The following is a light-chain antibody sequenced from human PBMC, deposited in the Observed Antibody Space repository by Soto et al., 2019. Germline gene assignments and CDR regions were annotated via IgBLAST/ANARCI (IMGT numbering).Light chain of an antibody. CDR2: DAS. J-gene: IGKJ5*01. CDR3: QQYNNWPPLT. V-gene: IGKV3-20*01. Sequence: EIVLTQSPGTLSLSPGERATLSCRASQSVSSTHLAWYQQKPGQAPRLLIYDASSRATGVPDRFSGSGSGTDFTLTISSLQPEDFAVYYCQQYNNWPPLTFGQGTRLEIK. CDR1: QSVSSTH.